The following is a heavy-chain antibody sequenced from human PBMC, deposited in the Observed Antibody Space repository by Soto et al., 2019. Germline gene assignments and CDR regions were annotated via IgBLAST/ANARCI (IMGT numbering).Heavy chain of an antibody. V-gene: IGHV5-51*01. CDR2: IYPGDSDT. J-gene: IGHJ4*02. CDR3: ARHAAYCSSTSCSQNDY. D-gene: IGHD2-2*01. Sequence: GESLKISCKGSEYSFTNYWIAWVRQMPGKGLEWMGAIYPGDSDTIYSPSFQGQVTMSADKSINTAYLQWSSLKASDTAMYYCARHAAYCSSTSCSQNDYWGQGTLVTVSS. CDR1: EYSFTNYW.